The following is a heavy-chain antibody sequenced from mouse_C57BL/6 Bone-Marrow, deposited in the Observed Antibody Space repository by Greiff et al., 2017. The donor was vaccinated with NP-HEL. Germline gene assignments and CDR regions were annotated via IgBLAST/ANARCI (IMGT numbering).Heavy chain of an antibody. CDR2: IRLKSDNYAT. Sequence: EVQLQPSGGGLVQPGGSMKLSCVASGFTFSNYWMNWVRQSPEKGLEWVAQIRLKSDNYATHYAESVKGRFTISRDDSKSSVYLQMNNLRAEDTGIYYCSLLSRFDYWGQGTTLTVSS. CDR1: GFTFSNYW. D-gene: IGHD1-1*02. CDR3: SLLSRFDY. V-gene: IGHV6-3*01. J-gene: IGHJ2*01.